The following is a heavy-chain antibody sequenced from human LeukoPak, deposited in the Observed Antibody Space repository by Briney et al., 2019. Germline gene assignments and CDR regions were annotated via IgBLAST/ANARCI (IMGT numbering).Heavy chain of an antibody. V-gene: IGHV3-53*01. CDR1: GFIVNTNY. J-gene: IGHJ4*02. CDR2: IYADGNT. Sequence: GGSLRLSCAASGFIVNTNYMTWVRQAPGRGLEWVSFIYADGNTYYADSVKGRFTISRDISKNAVYLQMNSLRAEDTAVYYCARDSFGDANFGSWGQGTLVTVSS. D-gene: IGHD4-17*01. CDR3: ARDSFGDANFGS.